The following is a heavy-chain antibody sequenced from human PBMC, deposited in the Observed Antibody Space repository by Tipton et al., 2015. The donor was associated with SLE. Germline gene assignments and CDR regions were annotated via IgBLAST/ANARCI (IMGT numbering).Heavy chain of an antibody. Sequence: GLVKPSETLSLTCAVYGGSFSGYYWSWIRQPPGKGLEWIGEINHSGSTNYNPSLKSRVTISVDTSKNQFSLKLSSVTAADTAVYYCASWGPTMVRGVKGFDPWGQGTLVTVSS. CDR3: ASWGPTMVRGVKGFDP. J-gene: IGHJ5*02. CDR1: GGSFSGYY. CDR2: INHSGST. V-gene: IGHV4-34*01. D-gene: IGHD3-10*01.